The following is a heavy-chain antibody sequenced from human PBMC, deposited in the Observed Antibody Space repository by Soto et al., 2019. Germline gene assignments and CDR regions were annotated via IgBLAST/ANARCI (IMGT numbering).Heavy chain of an antibody. D-gene: IGHD5-18*01. J-gene: IGHJ5*02. Sequence: GGSLRLSCAASGFTCSSYGMHWVRQAPGKGLEWVAVISYDGSNKYYADSVKGRFTISRDNSKNTLYLQMNSLRAEDTAVYYCAKRGYGRYNWFDPWGQGTLVTVSS. CDR1: GFTCSSYG. CDR3: AKRGYGRYNWFDP. CDR2: ISYDGSNK. V-gene: IGHV3-30*18.